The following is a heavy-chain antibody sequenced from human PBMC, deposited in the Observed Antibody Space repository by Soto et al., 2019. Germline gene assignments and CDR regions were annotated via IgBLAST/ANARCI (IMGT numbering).Heavy chain of an antibody. D-gene: IGHD6-13*01. CDR3: ARVGNYYYYYMDV. CDR2: ISSSSSTI. V-gene: IGHV3-48*01. J-gene: IGHJ6*03. CDR1: GFTFSSYS. Sequence: PGGSLRLSCAASGFTFSSYSMNWVRQAPGKWLEWVSYISSSSSTIYYADSVKGRFTISRDNAKNSLYLQMNSLRAEDTAVYYCARVGNYYYYYMDVWGKGTTVTVSS.